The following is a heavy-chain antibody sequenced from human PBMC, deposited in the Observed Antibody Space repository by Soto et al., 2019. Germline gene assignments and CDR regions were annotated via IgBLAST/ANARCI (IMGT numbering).Heavy chain of an antibody. J-gene: IGHJ4*02. CDR2: IYSGGST. Sequence: GGSLRLSCAASGFTVSSNYMSWVRQAPGKGLEWVSVIYSGGSTYYADSVKGRFTISRDNAKNSLYLQMNSLRAEDTAVYYCARDRGPAARHYSNFDYWGQGTLVTVSS. CDR3: ARDRGPAARHYSNFDY. D-gene: IGHD2-2*01. CDR1: GFTVSSNY. V-gene: IGHV3-66*01.